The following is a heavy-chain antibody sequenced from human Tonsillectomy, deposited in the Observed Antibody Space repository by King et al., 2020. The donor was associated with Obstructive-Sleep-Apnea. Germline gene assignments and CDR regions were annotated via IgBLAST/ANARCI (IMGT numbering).Heavy chain of an antibody. CDR1: GFTFSNAW. V-gene: IGHV3-15*01. D-gene: IGHD3-22*01. CDR3: TTVISLYYYDSSAPGAFDI. Sequence: EVQLVESGGGLVKPGGSLRLSCAASGFTFSNAWMSWVRQAPGKGLEWVGRIKSKTDGGTTDYAAPVKGRFTISRDDSKNTLYLQMNSLKTEDTAVYYCTTVISLYYYDSSAPGAFDIWGQGTMVTVSS. CDR2: IKSKTDGGTT. J-gene: IGHJ3*02.